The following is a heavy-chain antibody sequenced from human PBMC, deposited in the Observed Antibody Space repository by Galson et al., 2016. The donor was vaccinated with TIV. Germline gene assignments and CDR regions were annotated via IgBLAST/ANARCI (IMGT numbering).Heavy chain of an antibody. CDR2: ISAANGDT. D-gene: IGHD3-22*01. J-gene: IGHJ4*02. Sequence: SVKVSCKASGYTFINYAIQWVRQAPGQSLEWMGWISAANGDTKSSQKFQGRVTTTRDTSANMAYMGLSSLRSEDTAVYYCARSDAISGYYYHFDYWGQGTLVTVSS. CDR3: ARSDAISGYYYHFDY. V-gene: IGHV1-3*01. CDR1: GYTFINYA.